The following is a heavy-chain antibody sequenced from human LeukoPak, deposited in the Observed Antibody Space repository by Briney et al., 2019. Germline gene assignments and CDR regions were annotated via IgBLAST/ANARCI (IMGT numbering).Heavy chain of an antibody. J-gene: IGHJ4*02. CDR1: GFTFNNYW. CDR2: INQDGSQK. V-gene: IGHV3-7*01. D-gene: IGHD6-19*01. CDR3: ARAWQWQVG. Sequence: GGSLRLSCAVSGFTFNNYWASWVRQAPGKGLEWVANINQDGSQKYYVDSVRGRFTISRDNAKNSLYLQMNSLRAEDTAVYYCARAWQWQVGWGQGTLVTVSS.